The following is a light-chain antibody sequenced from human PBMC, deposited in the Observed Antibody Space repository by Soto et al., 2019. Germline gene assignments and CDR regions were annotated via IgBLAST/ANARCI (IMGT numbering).Light chain of an antibody. Sequence: QSVLTQPASVSGSPGQSITISCTGTSSDVGAYNYVSWYQHLPGKAPQLLLYDVSDRPSGVSDRFSASKSGNTASLTISGLQAEDEADYYCSSYAGSNTHYVFGTGTKLTVL. J-gene: IGLJ1*01. CDR1: SSDVGAYNY. V-gene: IGLV2-14*03. CDR2: DVS. CDR3: SSYAGSNTHYV.